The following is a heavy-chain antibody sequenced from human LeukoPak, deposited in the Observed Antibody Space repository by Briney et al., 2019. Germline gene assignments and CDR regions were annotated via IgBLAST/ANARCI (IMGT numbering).Heavy chain of an antibody. CDR1: GFTFSSYA. J-gene: IGHJ4*02. D-gene: IGHD3-10*01. CDR3: AKDPFMLGGSGSYYRGFDY. Sequence: GGSLRLSCAASGFTFSSYAMSWVRQAPGKGLEWVSAISGSGGSTYYADSVKGRFTISRDNSKNTLYLQMNSLRAEDTAVYYCAKDPFMLGGSGSYYRGFDYWGQGTLVTVSS. V-gene: IGHV3-23*01. CDR2: ISGSGGST.